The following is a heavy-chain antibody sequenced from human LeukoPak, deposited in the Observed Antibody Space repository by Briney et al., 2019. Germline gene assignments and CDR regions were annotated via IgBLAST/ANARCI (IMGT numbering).Heavy chain of an antibody. D-gene: IGHD6-6*01. CDR1: GGSISSSSYY. V-gene: IGHV4-39*07. CDR3: ARGPYSSSSEWFDP. J-gene: IGHJ5*02. Sequence: KPSETLSLTCTVSGGSISSSSYYWGWIRQPPGKGLERIGSIYYSGSTYYNPSLKSRVTISVDTSKNQFSLKLSSVTAADTAVYYCARGPYSSSSEWFDPWGQGTLVTVSS. CDR2: IYYSGST.